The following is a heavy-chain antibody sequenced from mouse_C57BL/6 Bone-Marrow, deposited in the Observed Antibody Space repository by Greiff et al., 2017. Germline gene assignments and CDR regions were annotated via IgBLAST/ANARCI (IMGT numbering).Heavy chain of an antibody. CDR3: ARSYDYDYAMDY. D-gene: IGHD2-4*01. CDR2: INPNYGTT. Sequence: EVKVVESGPELVKPGASVKISCKASGYSFTDYNMNWVKQSNGKSLEWIGVINPNYGTTSYNQKFKGKATLTVDQSSSSAYMQLNSLTSEDSAVYYSARSYDYDYAMDYWGQGTSVTVSS. V-gene: IGHV1-39*01. CDR1: GYSFTDYN. J-gene: IGHJ4*01.